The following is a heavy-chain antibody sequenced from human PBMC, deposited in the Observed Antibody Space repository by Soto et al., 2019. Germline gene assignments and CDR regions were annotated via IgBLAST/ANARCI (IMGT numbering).Heavy chain of an antibody. D-gene: IGHD3-9*01. J-gene: IGHJ5*02. CDR3: AGLTGYYLSGWFDP. V-gene: IGHV1-18*01. Sequence: ASVKVSCKASGYTFTSYGISWVRQAPGQGLEWMGWISAYNGNTNYAQKLQGRVTMTTDTSTSTAYMELRSLRSDDTAVYYCAGLTGYYLSGWFDPWGQGTRVTVSS. CDR2: ISAYNGNT. CDR1: GYTFTSYG.